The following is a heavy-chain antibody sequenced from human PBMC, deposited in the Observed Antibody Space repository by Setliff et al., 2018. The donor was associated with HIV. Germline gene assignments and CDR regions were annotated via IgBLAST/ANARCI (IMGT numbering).Heavy chain of an antibody. Sequence: SETLSLTCAVYGDSINSANSYWGWIRQPPGKGLEWIATVYNTGRTFYNPSLQSRFTISIDTSRHQFSLKVTSVTAADTAVYYCARHTTWFSGYFDNWGQGALVTVSS. CDR1: GDSINSANSY. CDR3: ARHTTWFSGYFDN. V-gene: IGHV4-39*01. J-gene: IGHJ4*02. CDR2: VYNTGRT. D-gene: IGHD3-10*01.